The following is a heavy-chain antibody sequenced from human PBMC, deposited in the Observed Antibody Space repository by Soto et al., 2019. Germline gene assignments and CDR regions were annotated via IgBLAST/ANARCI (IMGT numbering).Heavy chain of an antibody. D-gene: IGHD1-26*01. Sequence: QVQLVQSGAEVKKPGASVKVSCKASGYTLTVYGITWVRQAPGQGLEWMGWISGYNGNTIYAEKLQGRVTMTTDTSTRTAYMELRSLRSDDTAVYYCARDVGGGNYYNGMDVWGQGTTVTVSS. CDR1: GYTLTVYG. J-gene: IGHJ6*02. V-gene: IGHV1-18*01. CDR2: ISGYNGNT. CDR3: ARDVGGGNYYNGMDV.